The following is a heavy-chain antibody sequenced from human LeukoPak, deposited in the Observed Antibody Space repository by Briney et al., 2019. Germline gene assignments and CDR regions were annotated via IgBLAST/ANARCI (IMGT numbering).Heavy chain of an antibody. Sequence: GGSLRLSCAASGFTFSGYSMNWVRQAPGKGLEWVSYISSSSSTIYYADSVKGRFTISRDNAKNSLYLQMNSLRAEDTAVYYCARPIVPAVMPLLDVWGQGTTVTVSS. CDR3: ARPIVPAVMPLLDV. CDR1: GFTFSGYS. J-gene: IGHJ6*02. D-gene: IGHD2-2*01. CDR2: ISSSSSTI. V-gene: IGHV3-48*04.